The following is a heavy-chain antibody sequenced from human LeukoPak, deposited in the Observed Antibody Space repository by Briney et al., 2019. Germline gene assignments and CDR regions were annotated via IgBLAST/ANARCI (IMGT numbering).Heavy chain of an antibody. CDR2: INPNSGGT. Sequence: GASVKVSCKASGYTFTGYYMHWVQQAPGQGLEWMGWINPNSGGTNYAQKFQGRVTMTRDTSVSTAYMELSRLRSDDTAVYYCAVLQEGFVYGDWFDPWGQGTLVTVSS. V-gene: IGHV1-2*02. D-gene: IGHD1-14*01. CDR1: GYTFTGYY. J-gene: IGHJ5*02. CDR3: AVLQEGFVYGDWFDP.